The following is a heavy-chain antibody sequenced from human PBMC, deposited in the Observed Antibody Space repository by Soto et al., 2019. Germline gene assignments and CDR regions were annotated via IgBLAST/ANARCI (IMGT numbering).Heavy chain of an antibody. Sequence: QIQLVQSGAEVKPPGASVKVSCKASGYTFSHHGFSWVRQAPGQGLEWMGWISAYTGDTDYEQKCQRILTMTTNTATSTAYMELKSLRSYETAVYYCEKVSDRLKQQFYEVTWGQGSLVIVTS. CDR3: EKVSDRLKQQFYEVT. CDR2: ISAYTGDT. CDR1: GYTFSHHG. J-gene: IGHJ4*02. V-gene: IGHV1-18*01. D-gene: IGHD6-13*01.